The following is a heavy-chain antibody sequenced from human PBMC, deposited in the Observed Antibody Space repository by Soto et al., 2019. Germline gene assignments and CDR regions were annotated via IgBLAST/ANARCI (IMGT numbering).Heavy chain of an antibody. CDR1: GGSISSSSYY. V-gene: IGHV4-39*01. D-gene: IGHD2-15*01. Sequence: SETLSLTCTVSGGSISSSSYYWGWIRQPPGKGLEWIGSIYYSGSTYYNPSLKSRVTISVDTFKDQFSLKLSSVTAADTAVYYCARLLVVVVIDSDGMDVWGQGTTVTVSS. CDR2: IYYSGST. CDR3: ARLLVVVVIDSDGMDV. J-gene: IGHJ6*02.